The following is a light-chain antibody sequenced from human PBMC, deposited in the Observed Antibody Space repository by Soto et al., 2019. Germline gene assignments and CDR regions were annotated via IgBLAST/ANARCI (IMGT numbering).Light chain of an antibody. CDR2: EVN. J-gene: IGLJ1*01. CDR1: SSDIGAYDY. CDR3: FPFTTTSTHV. Sequence: QSVLTQPASLSCSPGQSITISCTGTSSDIGAYDYVSWFQQHPGKAPKLMISEVNNRPSGVSNRFSGSKSGNTAYLTISGLQVEDEAEYFCFPFTTTSTHVFGTGTKVTVL. V-gene: IGLV2-14*01.